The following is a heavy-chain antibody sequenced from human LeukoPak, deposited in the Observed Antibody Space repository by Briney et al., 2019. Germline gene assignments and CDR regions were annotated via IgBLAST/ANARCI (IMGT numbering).Heavy chain of an antibody. J-gene: IGHJ4*02. Sequence: GGSLRLSCAASGFTFSIYWMSWVRQAPGKGLEWVANINQDGNENYYVNSVKGRFTISRDNAKNSLYLHSSSLRAEDTAVYYCARDVFGAPHGYWGQGTLVTVSS. CDR2: INQDGNEN. CDR3: ARDVFGAPHGY. D-gene: IGHD3-16*01. V-gene: IGHV3-7*01. CDR1: GFTFSIYW.